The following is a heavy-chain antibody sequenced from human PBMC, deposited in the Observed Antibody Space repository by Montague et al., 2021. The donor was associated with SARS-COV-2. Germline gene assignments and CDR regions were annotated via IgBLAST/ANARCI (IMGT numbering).Heavy chain of an antibody. CDR3: ARHYSATLPAVY. Sequence: SETLSLTCTVSGGSISSFYWSWFRQPPGKGLERIGYISDSGSTNYNPSLTSRVTMSVDTSKNQFSLKVNSVTAADTAVYYCARHYSATLPAVYWGQGTPVTVSS. D-gene: IGHD2-15*01. CDR1: GGSISSFY. CDR2: ISDSGST. V-gene: IGHV4-59*08. J-gene: IGHJ4*02.